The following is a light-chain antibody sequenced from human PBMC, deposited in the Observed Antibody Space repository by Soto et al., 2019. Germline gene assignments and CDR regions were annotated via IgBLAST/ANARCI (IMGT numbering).Light chain of an antibody. CDR3: QQGYSTPWT. CDR2: AIS. Sequence: DIQMTQCPSSLSASVGDRVTITCRASQSVTTDLHWYQQKAGEAPKLLIYAISNLQSGVSSRFSGSGSGTDFSLTINTLQPEDFATYYCQQGYSTPWTFGQGTKVDIK. J-gene: IGKJ1*01. V-gene: IGKV1-39*01. CDR1: QSVTTD.